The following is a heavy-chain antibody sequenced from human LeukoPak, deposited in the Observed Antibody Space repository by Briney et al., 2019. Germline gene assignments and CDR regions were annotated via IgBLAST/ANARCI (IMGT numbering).Heavy chain of an antibody. V-gene: IGHV3-33*06. J-gene: IGHJ4*02. CDR2: IWYDGSNK. CDR1: GFTFSSYG. Sequence: GGSLRLSCAASGFTFSSYGMHWVRQAPGKGLEWVAVIWYDGSNKYYADSVKGRFTISRDNSKNTLYLQMSSLRAEDTAVYYCAKEGGYSYGYPRGYFDYWGQGTLVTVSS. CDR3: AKEGGYSYGYPRGYFDY. D-gene: IGHD5-18*01.